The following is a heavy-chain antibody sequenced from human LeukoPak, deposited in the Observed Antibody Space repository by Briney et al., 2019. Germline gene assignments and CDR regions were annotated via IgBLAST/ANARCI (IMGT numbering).Heavy chain of an antibody. CDR1: GGSISSYY. D-gene: IGHD6-19*01. CDR3: ASCVLQWPSWFDP. V-gene: IGHV4-59*01. J-gene: IGHJ5*02. CDR2: IYNSGST. Sequence: SETLSLTCTVSGGSISSYYWSWIRQPPGKGLEWIGYIYNSGSTNYNPSLKSRVTISVDTSENQFSLKLSSVTAADTAVYYCASCVLQWPSWFDPWGQGTLVTVSS.